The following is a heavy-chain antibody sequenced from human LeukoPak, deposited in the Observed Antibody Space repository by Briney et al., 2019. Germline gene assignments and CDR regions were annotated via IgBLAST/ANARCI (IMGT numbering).Heavy chain of an antibody. D-gene: IGHD4-11*01. CDR3: ARAVYYYYYMDV. V-gene: IGHV1-8*02. Sequence: ASVKVSCKASGYTFTGYYMHWVRQAPGQGLEWMGWMNPNSGNTGYAQKFQGRVTMTRNTSISTAYMELSSLRSEDTAVYYCARAVYYYYYMDVWGKGTTVTISS. J-gene: IGHJ6*03. CDR1: GYTFTGYY. CDR2: MNPNSGNT.